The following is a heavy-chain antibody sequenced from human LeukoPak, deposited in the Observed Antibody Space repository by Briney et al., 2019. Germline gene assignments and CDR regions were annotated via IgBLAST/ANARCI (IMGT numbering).Heavy chain of an antibody. V-gene: IGHV3-23*01. D-gene: IGHD3-10*01. Sequence: GGSLRLSCAASGFSFSSCAMSWVRQAAGKGLEWVSTISGSGSSTFYADSVKGRFTISRDNSKNTLYLQMNSLRAEDTAVYYCARPSYYGSGSYYSGPRDDAFDIWGQGTMVTVSS. CDR2: ISGSGSST. CDR1: GFSFSSCA. J-gene: IGHJ3*02. CDR3: ARPSYYGSGSYYSGPRDDAFDI.